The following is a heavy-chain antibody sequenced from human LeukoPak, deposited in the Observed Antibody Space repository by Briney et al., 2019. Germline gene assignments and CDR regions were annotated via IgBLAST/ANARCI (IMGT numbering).Heavy chain of an antibody. D-gene: IGHD5-24*01. J-gene: IGHJ6*03. V-gene: IGHV3-33*01. CDR3: ARAPEKDYYYYMDV. Sequence: GGSLRLSCAASGFTFSSYGMHWVRQAPGKGLEWVAVIWYDGSNKYYADSVKGRFTISRDNSKNTLYLQMNSLRAEDTAVYYCARAPEKDYYYYMDVWGKGTTVTVSS. CDR1: GFTFSSYG. CDR2: IWYDGSNK.